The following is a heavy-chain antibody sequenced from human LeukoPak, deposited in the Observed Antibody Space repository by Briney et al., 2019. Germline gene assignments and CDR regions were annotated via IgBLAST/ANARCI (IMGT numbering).Heavy chain of an antibody. D-gene: IGHD6-19*01. CDR3: AKDQDSSGYPTKFDY. J-gene: IGHJ4*02. CDR1: GFTFSSYA. V-gene: IGHV3-23*01. Sequence: PGGSLRLSCAASGFTFSSYAMSWVRQAPGKGLEWVSTISGSGGSTYYADAVKGRFTISSDNSKNTLYLQMNSLGAEDTAVYYCAKDQDSSGYPTKFDYWGQGTLVTVSS. CDR2: ISGSGGST.